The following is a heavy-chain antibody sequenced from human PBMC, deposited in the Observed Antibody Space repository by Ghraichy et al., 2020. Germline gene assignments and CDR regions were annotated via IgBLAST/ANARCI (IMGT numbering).Heavy chain of an antibody. D-gene: IGHD4-17*01. J-gene: IGHJ1*01. V-gene: IGHV4-34*01. CDR2: INHSGST. Sequence: SETLSLTCAVYGGSFSGYYWSWIRQPPGKGLEWIGEINHSGSTNYNPSLKSRVTISVDTSKNQFSLKLSSVTAADTAVYYCARLGTVTTSRGCFQHWGQGTLVTVSS. CDR3: ARLGTVTTSRGCFQH. CDR1: GGSFSGYY.